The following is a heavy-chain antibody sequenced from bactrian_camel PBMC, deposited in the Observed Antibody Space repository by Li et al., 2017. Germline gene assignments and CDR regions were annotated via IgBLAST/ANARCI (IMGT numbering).Heavy chain of an antibody. CDR1: TAIDRRCA. V-gene: IGHV3S1*01. Sequence: HVQLVESGGGSVQAGGSLKLSCTASTAIDRRCAMAWFRQAPGKGLEWVSDINSGGGSTYYADSVKGRFTISRDNAKNTLYLQLNSLKTEDTAMYYCARLDGGYAGFDYWGQGTQVTVS. D-gene: IGHD2*01. J-gene: IGHJ6*01. CDR2: INSGGGST. CDR3: ARLDGGYAGFDY.